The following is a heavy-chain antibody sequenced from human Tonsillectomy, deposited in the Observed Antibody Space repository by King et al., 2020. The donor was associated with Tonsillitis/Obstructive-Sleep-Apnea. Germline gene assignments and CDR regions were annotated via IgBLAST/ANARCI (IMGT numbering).Heavy chain of an antibody. CDR2: IYYSGSI. CDR3: ARGHPGVVGATTPLDS. Sequence: QLQESGPGLVKPSETLSLTCTVSGGSISSYYWNWIRQPPGKGLEWIGYIYYSGSINCNPSLKSRVTISLDTSKTQFSLKLSSVTAADTAVYYCARGHPGVVGATTPLDSWGQGTLVTVSS. J-gene: IGHJ4*02. CDR1: GGSISSYY. D-gene: IGHD1-26*01. V-gene: IGHV4-59*01.